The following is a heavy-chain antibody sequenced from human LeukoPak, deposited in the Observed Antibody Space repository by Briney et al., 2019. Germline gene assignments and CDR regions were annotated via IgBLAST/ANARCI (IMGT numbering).Heavy chain of an antibody. V-gene: IGHV4-34*01. J-gene: IGHJ4*02. Sequence: PSETLSLTCAVYGGSFSGYYWTWIRQPPGKGLEWIGEINHSGSTDYNPSLKSRVAISVDTSKNEFSLKLSSVTAADTALYYCVRGDCSSISCYPTAHWGQGTRVTVSS. CDR1: GGSFSGYY. CDR3: VRGDCSSISCYPTAH. D-gene: IGHD2-2*01. CDR2: INHSGST.